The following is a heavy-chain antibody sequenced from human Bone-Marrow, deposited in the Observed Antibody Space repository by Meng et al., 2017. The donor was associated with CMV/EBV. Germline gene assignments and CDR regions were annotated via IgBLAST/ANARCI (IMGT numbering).Heavy chain of an antibody. CDR2: INPSGGTT. D-gene: IGHD1-26*01. V-gene: IGHV1-46*01. CDR1: GYTFSSYY. Sequence: ASVKVSCKASGYTFSSYYIHWVRQAPGQGLEWMGIINPSGGTTSYAQKFQGRVTMTRDTSTSTVYMELSSLRSEDTAVYYCARDRGGYSGTYLYAFDIWGQRTMVTVSS. CDR3: ARDRGGYSGTYLYAFDI. J-gene: IGHJ3*02.